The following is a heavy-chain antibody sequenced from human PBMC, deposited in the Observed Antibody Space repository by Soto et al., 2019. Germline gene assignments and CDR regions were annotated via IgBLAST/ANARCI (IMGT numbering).Heavy chain of an antibody. D-gene: IGHD2-2*01. CDR1: GFTFSSYW. Sequence: GSLRLSCAASGFTFSSYWMSWVRQAPGKGLEWVANIKQDGSEKYYVDSVKGRFTISRDNAKNSLYLQMNSLRAEDTAVYYCARDPSIVLVPAATYYYYYYDMDVWGQGTTVTVSS. V-gene: IGHV3-7*01. J-gene: IGHJ6*02. CDR2: IKQDGSEK. CDR3: ARDPSIVLVPAATYYYYYYDMDV.